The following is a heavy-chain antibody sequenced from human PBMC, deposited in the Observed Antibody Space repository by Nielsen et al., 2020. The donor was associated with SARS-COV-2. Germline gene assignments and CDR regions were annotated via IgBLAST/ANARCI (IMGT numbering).Heavy chain of an antibody. J-gene: IGHJ4*02. CDR1: GFTFSSYA. V-gene: IGHV3-23*01. CDR2: ISGSGGST. D-gene: IGHD3-3*01. CDR3: ARSNYDFWSGYYPFDY. Sequence: GESLKIPCAASGFTFSSYAMSWVRQAPGKGLEWVSAISGSGGSTYYADSVKGRFTISRDNAKNSLYLQMNSLRAEDTAVYYCARSNYDFWSGYYPFDYWGQGTLVTVSS.